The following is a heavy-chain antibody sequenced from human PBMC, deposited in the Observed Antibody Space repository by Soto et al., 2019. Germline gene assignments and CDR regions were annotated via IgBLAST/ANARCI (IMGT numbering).Heavy chain of an antibody. Sequence: EEQLVESGGGLVKPGGSLRLSCVASGFSLSSYTMSWVRQAPGKGLEWVSSIGISIGYIYYAESVTGRFTISRYNAQNSLFLEMNSLRAEDTALYFCGRNVLAVTEDAVDVWGQGTMVTVSS. D-gene: IGHD4-4*01. J-gene: IGHJ3*01. CDR3: GRNVLAVTEDAVDV. CDR2: IGISIGYI. CDR1: GFSLSSYT. V-gene: IGHV3-21*01.